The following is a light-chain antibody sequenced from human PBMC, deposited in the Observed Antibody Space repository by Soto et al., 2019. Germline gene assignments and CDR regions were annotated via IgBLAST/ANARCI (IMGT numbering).Light chain of an antibody. CDR1: SSDVGAYKY. V-gene: IGLV2-8*01. CDR2: EVT. CDR3: TSYLGNDIWV. Sequence: QSALTQPPSASGSPGQSVTISCTGTSSDVGAYKYVSWYHQYPGKDPKLMLYEVTKRPSGVPDLFSGSKSGNTASLTVSGLQAEDEADYYCTSYLGNDIWVFGGGNKLTV. J-gene: IGLJ3*02.